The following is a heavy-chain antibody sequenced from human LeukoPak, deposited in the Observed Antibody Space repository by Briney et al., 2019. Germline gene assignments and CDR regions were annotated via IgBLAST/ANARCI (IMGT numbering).Heavy chain of an antibody. CDR1: EFTFSHHW. CDR2: ISGSGGST. Sequence: GGSLRLSCAASEFTFSHHWMTWVRQAPGKGLEWVSAISGSGGSTYYADSVKGRFTISRDNSKNTLYLQMNSLRAEDTAVYYCAKDRANYDYVWGSYRDDYWGQGTLVTVSS. J-gene: IGHJ4*02. CDR3: AKDRANYDYVWGSYRDDY. D-gene: IGHD3-16*02. V-gene: IGHV3-23*01.